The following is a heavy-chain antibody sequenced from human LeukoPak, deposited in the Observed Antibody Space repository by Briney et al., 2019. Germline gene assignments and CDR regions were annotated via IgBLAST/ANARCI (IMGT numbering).Heavy chain of an antibody. Sequence: GGSLRLSCAASGFIFSDYYMSWTRQAPGKGLEWVAYIGGGGSTIYYADSVKGRFTISRDNANNSLYLQMNSLRVEDTAVYYCARAASGLDYTGDYWGQGALVTVSS. J-gene: IGHJ4*02. CDR2: IGGGGSTI. D-gene: IGHD4-11*01. V-gene: IGHV3-11*04. CDR3: ARAASGLDYTGDY. CDR1: GFIFSDYY.